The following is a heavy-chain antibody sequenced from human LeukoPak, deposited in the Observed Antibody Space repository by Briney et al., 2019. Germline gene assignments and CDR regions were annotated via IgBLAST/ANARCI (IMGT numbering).Heavy chain of an antibody. CDR1: GGSFSGYY. Sequence: PSETLSLTCAVYGGSFSGYYWSWIRQPPGKGLEWIGEINHSGSTKYNPSLKSRVTISVDTSKNQFSLKLSSVTAADTAVYYCARGGDHTVTTFGYYYYMDVWGKGTTVTVSS. V-gene: IGHV4-34*01. J-gene: IGHJ6*03. CDR3: ARGGDHTVTTFGYYYYMDV. D-gene: IGHD4-17*01. CDR2: INHSGST.